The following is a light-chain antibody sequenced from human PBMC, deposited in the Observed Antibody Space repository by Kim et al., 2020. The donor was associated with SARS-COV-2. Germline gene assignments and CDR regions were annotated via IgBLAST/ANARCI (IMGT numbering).Light chain of an antibody. Sequence: LSPGESSTHSCRASQSIDSYLAWYQQKPGQPPRFLIYDASKRATGIPARFSGSGSGTDFTLTISSLEPEDFAIYYCQQRRNWPITFGQGTRLEIK. V-gene: IGKV3-11*01. CDR2: DAS. CDR1: QSIDSY. CDR3: QQRRNWPIT. J-gene: IGKJ5*01.